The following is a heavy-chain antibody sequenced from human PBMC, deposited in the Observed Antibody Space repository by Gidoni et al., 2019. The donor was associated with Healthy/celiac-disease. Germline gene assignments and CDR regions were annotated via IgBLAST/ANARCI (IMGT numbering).Heavy chain of an antibody. CDR2: ISGSGGST. Sequence: EVQLLASGGGLVQPGGSLRLSCAASGFTFSSYAMSWVRQAPGKGLEWVSAISGSGGSTYYADSVKGRFTISRDNSKNTLYLQMNSLRAEDTAVYYCAKLVSDYYDSSGYYSSTDYWGQGTLVTVSS. V-gene: IGHV3-23*01. J-gene: IGHJ4*02. CDR1: GFTFSSYA. CDR3: AKLVSDYYDSSGYYSSTDY. D-gene: IGHD3-22*01.